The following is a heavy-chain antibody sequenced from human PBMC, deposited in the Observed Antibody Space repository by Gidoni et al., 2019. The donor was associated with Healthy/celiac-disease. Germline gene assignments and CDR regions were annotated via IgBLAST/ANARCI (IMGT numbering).Heavy chain of an antibody. J-gene: IGHJ6*02. CDR3: ARDFYGMDV. CDR1: GYTFTSYV. Sequence: QVQLVQSGAEVKKPGAPVKVPCKAPGYTFTSYVISWVRQAPGQGLEWMGWISDYNGNTNYAQKLQGRVTMTTDTSTSTAYRELRSLGSDDTAVYYCARDFYGMDVWGQGTTVTVSS. V-gene: IGHV1-18*01. CDR2: ISDYNGNT.